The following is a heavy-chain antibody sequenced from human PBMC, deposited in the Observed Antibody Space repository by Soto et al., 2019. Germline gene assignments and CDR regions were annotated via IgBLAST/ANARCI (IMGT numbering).Heavy chain of an antibody. CDR1: GGTFSSYS. J-gene: IGHJ4*02. CDR2: IIPIFGTA. V-gene: IGHV1-69*13. Sequence: SVKVSCKASGGTFSSYSISWVRQAPGQGLEWMGGIIPIFGTANYAQKFQGRVTITADESTSTAYMELSSLRSEDTAVYYCAGGYDYVWGSYNYWGQGTLVTVSS. D-gene: IGHD3-16*01. CDR3: AGGYDYVWGSYNY.